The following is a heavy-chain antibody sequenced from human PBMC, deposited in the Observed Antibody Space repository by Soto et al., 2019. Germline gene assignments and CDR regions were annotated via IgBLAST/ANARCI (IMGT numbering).Heavy chain of an antibody. D-gene: IGHD6-19*01. CDR2: ISAYNGNT. J-gene: IGHJ4*02. V-gene: IGHV1-18*01. Sequence: ASVKVSCKASGYTFTSYGISWVRRAPGQGLEWMGWISAYNGNTNYAQKLQGRVTMTTDTSTSTAYMELRSLRSDDTAVYYCARSSSGYITSPQIYWGQGTLVTVSS. CDR3: ARSSSGYITSPQIY. CDR1: GYTFTSYG.